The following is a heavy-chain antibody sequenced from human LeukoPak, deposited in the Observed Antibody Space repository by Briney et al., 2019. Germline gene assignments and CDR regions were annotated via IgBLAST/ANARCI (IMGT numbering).Heavy chain of an antibody. D-gene: IGHD3-22*01. J-gene: IGHJ3*02. V-gene: IGHV4-39*07. CDR1: GGSISSSSYY. Sequence: SETLSLTCTVSGGSISSSSYYWGWIRQPPGKGLEWIGSIYYSGSTNYNPSLKSRVTISVDTSKNQFSLKLSSVTAADTAVYYCARFRITMIVVEDDAFDIWGQGTMVTVSS. CDR3: ARFRITMIVVEDDAFDI. CDR2: IYYSGST.